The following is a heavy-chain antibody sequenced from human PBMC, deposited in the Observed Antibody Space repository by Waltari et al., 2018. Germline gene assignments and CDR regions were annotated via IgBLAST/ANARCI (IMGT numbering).Heavy chain of an antibody. CDR1: GGSISSYY. Sequence: QVQLQESGPGLVKPSETLSLTCTVSGGSISSYYWSWIRQPPGKGLEWIGYIYYSGSTNSNPSLKSRVNISVDTSKNQFSLKLSSVTAADTAVYYCARVGTMVQGAHTLDAFDIWGQGTMVTVSS. J-gene: IGHJ3*02. CDR3: ARVGTMVQGAHTLDAFDI. CDR2: IYYSGST. V-gene: IGHV4-59*01. D-gene: IGHD3-10*01.